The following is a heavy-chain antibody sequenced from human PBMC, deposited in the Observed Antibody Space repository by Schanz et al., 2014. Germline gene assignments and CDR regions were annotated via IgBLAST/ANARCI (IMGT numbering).Heavy chain of an antibody. CDR3: ARDSLRGATGGYGMDV. CDR1: GGSIRSGTYY. Sequence: QVQLQESGPGLVKPSQTLSLTCTVSGGSIRSGTYYWSWIRQPAGKALEWVGRVFPNGITNYNPALKSRVTIPLDTSKNQFSLTLTSLTAADTAVYYCARDSLRGATGGYGMDVWGQGTTXTVSS. V-gene: IGHV4-61*02. D-gene: IGHD2-8*02. J-gene: IGHJ6*02. CDR2: VFPNGIT.